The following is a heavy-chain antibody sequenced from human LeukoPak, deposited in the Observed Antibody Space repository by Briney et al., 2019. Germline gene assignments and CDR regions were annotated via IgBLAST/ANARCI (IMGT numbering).Heavy chain of an antibody. Sequence: GGSLRLSCAASGFTFDDYAMHWVRQAPGKGLEWVSGISWNSGSIGYADSVKGRFTISRDNAKNSLYLQMDSLRAEDTAFYYCAKARGGSYSGIEYWGQGILVIVSS. D-gene: IGHD1-26*01. J-gene: IGHJ4*02. CDR2: ISWNSGSI. CDR3: AKARGGSYSGIEY. CDR1: GFTFDDYA. V-gene: IGHV3-9*01.